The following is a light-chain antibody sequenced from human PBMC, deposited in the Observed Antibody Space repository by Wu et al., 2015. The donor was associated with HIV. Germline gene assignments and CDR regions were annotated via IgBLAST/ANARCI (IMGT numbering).Light chain of an antibody. CDR2: GAS. CDR3: QQRNNWPLT. J-gene: IGKJ5*01. Sequence: EIVMTQSPGTLSLSPGERATLSCRASQSVSISYLAWYQQKPGQAPRLLIYGASSRATGIPDRFSGSGSGTDFTLTISRLEPEDFALYYCQQRNNWPLTFGQGTRLDIK. CDR1: QSVSISY. V-gene: IGKV3D-20*02.